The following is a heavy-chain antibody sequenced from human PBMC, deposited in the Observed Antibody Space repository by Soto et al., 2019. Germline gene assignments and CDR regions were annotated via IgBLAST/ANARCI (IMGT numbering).Heavy chain of an antibody. V-gene: IGHV3-30*18. J-gene: IGHJ4*02. Sequence: GGSLRISCAGSGFTFSSYGMHWGRQAPGKGLEWVAVISYDGSNKYYADSVKGRFTISRDNSKNTLYLQMNSLRAEDTAVYYCAKDIDGTFDYWGQGTLVTVSS. CDR1: GFTFSSYG. D-gene: IGHD1-1*01. CDR2: ISYDGSNK. CDR3: AKDIDGTFDY.